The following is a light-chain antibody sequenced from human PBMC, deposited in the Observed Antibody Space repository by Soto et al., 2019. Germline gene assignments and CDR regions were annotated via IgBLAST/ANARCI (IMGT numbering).Light chain of an antibody. Sequence: EIVLTQAPGTLSLCPGERATLSSRASQSVSSHLAWYQQNLGQAPSLLIYDASNRATGIPARFSGSGSGTDFTLTISSLEPEDFAVYYCQHRSNWQTFGQGTKV. CDR1: QSVSSH. CDR2: DAS. CDR3: QHRSNWQT. V-gene: IGKV3-11*01. J-gene: IGKJ1*01.